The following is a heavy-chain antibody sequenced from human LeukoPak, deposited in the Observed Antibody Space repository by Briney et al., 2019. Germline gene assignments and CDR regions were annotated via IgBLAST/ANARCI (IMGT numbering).Heavy chain of an antibody. V-gene: IGHV3-23*01. J-gene: IGHJ4*02. CDR1: GFTFNSYA. CDR3: AKSPYDH. Sequence: GGSLRLSCAASGFTFNSYAMSWVRQAPGKGLEWVSTISGGDNNTYYADSVKGRSTISRDNSKNTVYLQVNSLRAEDTAVYYCAKSPYDHWGQGTLVTVSP. CDR2: ISGGDNNT.